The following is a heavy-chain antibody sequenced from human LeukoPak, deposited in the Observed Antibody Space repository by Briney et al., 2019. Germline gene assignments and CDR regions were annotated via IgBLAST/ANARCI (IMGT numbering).Heavy chain of an antibody. V-gene: IGHV3-74*01. CDR1: GFTFSIYW. CDR3: TRSIGHCSGGACFEDGFDL. Sequence: LGGSLRLSCAASGFTFSIYWIHWVRQTPGKGLVWVSRVNGDGSSTIYADSVRGRFTMSRDNAKNAVFLQMNSLRAEDTALYFCTRSIGHCSGGACFEDGFDLWGQGTVVTVSS. CDR2: VNGDGSST. D-gene: IGHD2-15*01. J-gene: IGHJ3*01.